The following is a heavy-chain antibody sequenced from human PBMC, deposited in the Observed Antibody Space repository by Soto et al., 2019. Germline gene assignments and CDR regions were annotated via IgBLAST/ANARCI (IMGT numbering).Heavy chain of an antibody. V-gene: IGHV4-30-4*01. CDR3: ARIVESDYTIDFDL. D-gene: IGHD3-3*01. J-gene: IGHJ2*01. CDR2: IYYSGRT. CDR1: GGSISSGDYY. Sequence: QVQLQESGPGLVKPSQTLSLTCTVPGGSISSGDYYWSWIRQPPGKGPEWIGYIYYSGRTNYNPSLSSRVTISVDTSKNQFSLNLSSVTAADTAVYYCARIVESDYTIDFDLWGRGTLVTVSS.